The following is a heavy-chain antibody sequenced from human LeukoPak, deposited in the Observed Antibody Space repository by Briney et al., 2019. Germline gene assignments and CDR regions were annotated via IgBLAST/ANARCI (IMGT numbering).Heavy chain of an antibody. Sequence: GGSLRLSCEASGFKFSGYSMNWVRQAPGKGLEWVSSISSSSSNIYYADSVKGRFTISRVNAKNALYLQIDSLRAEDTAVYYCARDMEGHCSGGSCTAFDSWGPGTLVTVSS. D-gene: IGHD2-15*01. V-gene: IGHV3-21*01. CDR1: GFKFSGYS. CDR2: ISSSSSNI. CDR3: ARDMEGHCSGGSCTAFDS. J-gene: IGHJ4*02.